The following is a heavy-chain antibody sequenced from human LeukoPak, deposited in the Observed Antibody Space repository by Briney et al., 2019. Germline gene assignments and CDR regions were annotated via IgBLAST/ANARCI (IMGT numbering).Heavy chain of an antibody. V-gene: IGHV3-66*02. CDR3: AGLSSGTYYSAFGI. D-gene: IGHD1-26*01. CDR1: GFTVSSNY. J-gene: IGHJ3*02. Sequence: PGGSLRLSCAASGFTVSSNYMSWVRQAPGRGLEWVSVIYSGGSTYYADSVKGRFTISRDNSKNTLSLQMNSLRTDDTAVYYCAGLSSGTYYSAFGIWGQGTMATVSS. CDR2: IYSGGST.